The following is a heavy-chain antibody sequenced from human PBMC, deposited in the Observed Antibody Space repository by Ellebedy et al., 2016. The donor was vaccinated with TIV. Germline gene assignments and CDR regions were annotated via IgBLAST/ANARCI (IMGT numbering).Heavy chain of an antibody. CDR3: ARGHNWFDL. J-gene: IGHJ5*02. CDR1: GGSISSGSYY. V-gene: IGHV4-61*02. Sequence: SETLSLTXTVSGGSISSGSYYWSWVRQPAGKGLEWIGRISSGGTSYNPSLRSRVTMSVDTSKKQFSLRLTSVMAADAAVYYCARGHNWFDLWGQGTLVIVSS. CDR2: ISSGGT.